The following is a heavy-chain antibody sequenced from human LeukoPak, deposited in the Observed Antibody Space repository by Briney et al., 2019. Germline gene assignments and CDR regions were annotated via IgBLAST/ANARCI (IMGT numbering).Heavy chain of an antibody. CDR1: GGSISSGTYY. V-gene: IGHV4-31*03. J-gene: IGHJ4*02. CDR2: IYYSGST. Sequence: SETLSLTCIVSGGSISSGTYYWSWIRQHPGKGLEWIGYIYYSGSTYYNPSLKSRVTISVDTSKNQFSLKLSSVTAADTAVYYCARWALRGHLYYFDYWGQGTLVTVSS. D-gene: IGHD1-26*01. CDR3: ARWALRGHLYYFDY.